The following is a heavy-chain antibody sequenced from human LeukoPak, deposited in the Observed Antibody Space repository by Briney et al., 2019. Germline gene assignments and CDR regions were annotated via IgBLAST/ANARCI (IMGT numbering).Heavy chain of an antibody. D-gene: IGHD6-19*01. CDR3: ARDSRAYSSDWDVDY. V-gene: IGHV3-7*01. CDR2: IKQDGSEK. CDR1: GFTFSSYW. Sequence: GGSLRLSCAASGFTFSSYWMSWVRQTPGKGLEWVANIKQDGSEKHYVDSVKGRFTISRDNAKNSLYLQMNSLRAEDTAVYYCARDSRAYSSDWDVDYWGQGTLVTVSS. J-gene: IGHJ4*02.